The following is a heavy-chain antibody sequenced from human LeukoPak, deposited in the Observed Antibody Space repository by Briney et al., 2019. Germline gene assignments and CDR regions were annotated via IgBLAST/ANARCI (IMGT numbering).Heavy chain of an antibody. CDR3: ARASYYHSTDYYMTTWFDP. V-gene: IGHV3-53*01. Sequence: GGSLRLSCAASGFTVSSNYMSWVRQAPGKGLEWVAVIYSGGSTYYADSVKGRFTISRDNSKHTLYLQMNSLRAEDPAVYYCARASYYHSTDYYMTTWFDPWGQGTLVTVSS. D-gene: IGHD3-22*01. CDR2: IYSGGST. J-gene: IGHJ5*02. CDR1: GFTVSSNY.